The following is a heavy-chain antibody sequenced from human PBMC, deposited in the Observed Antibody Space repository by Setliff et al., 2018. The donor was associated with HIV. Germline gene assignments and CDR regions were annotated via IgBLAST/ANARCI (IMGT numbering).Heavy chain of an antibody. V-gene: IGHV2-5*02. CDR3: AHILQDPPSHFYYYFYMDV. J-gene: IGHJ6*03. CDR1: GFSLSTSGVS. CDR2: IYWDDDK. Sequence: SGPTLVNPTQTLTLTCTFSGFSLSTSGVSVGWIRQPPGKALEWLALIYWDDDKHYSPSLKSRLTITKDTSKNQVGLTMTNMDPVDTVTYYCAHILQDPPSHFYYYFYMDVWGKGTTVTVSS. D-gene: IGHD3-3*02.